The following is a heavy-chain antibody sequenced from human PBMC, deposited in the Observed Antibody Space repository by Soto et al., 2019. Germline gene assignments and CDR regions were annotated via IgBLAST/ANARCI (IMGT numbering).Heavy chain of an antibody. Sequence: GGSLRLSCVASGFNFSYNAMSWVRQAPGKGLEWVSSISGSGATYYADSVKGRFTFSRDNSRNRVYLQMNSLRAEDTAVYYCARDLRSASGWYAPGYWGQGTLVTVSS. CDR2: ISGSGAT. D-gene: IGHD6-19*01. J-gene: IGHJ4*02. V-gene: IGHV3-23*01. CDR3: ARDLRSASGWYAPGY. CDR1: GFNFSYNA.